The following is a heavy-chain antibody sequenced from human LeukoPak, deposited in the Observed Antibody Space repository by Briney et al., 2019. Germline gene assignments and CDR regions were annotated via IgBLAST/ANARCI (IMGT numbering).Heavy chain of an antibody. CDR1: GFRFTSYW. J-gene: IGHJ3*02. D-gene: IGHD5-12*01. V-gene: IGHV5-51*01. Sequence: GESLNISCKGVGFRFTSYWIVWVRQMPGRGLEWMGIIYPGDSDARYSPSFQGQVTISADKSISTAHLHWSSLKASDTAIYYCAKHRKVATRKDAFDIWGQGTMVTVSS. CDR2: IYPGDSDA. CDR3: AKHRKVATRKDAFDI.